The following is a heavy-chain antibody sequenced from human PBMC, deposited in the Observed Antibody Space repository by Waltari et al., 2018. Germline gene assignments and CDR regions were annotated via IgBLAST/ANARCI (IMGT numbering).Heavy chain of an antibody. CDR1: GDSISSRPYY. V-gene: IGHV4-39*01. CDR2: IYYPGST. D-gene: IGHD3-16*01. CDR3: ARATRLMTTLGGVTTFDP. J-gene: IGHJ5*02. Sequence: QMQLQESGPGLVKPSETLSLTCSLSGDSISSRPYYWPGIRPPPGKGLEGIGNIYYPGSTYYNPSLKSRVAMSVDTSKNQFSLTLNSVTATDAAVYFCARATRLMTTLGGVTTFDPWGQGALVTVSS.